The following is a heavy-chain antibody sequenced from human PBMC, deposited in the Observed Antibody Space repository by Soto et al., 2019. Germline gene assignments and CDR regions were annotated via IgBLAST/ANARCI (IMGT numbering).Heavy chain of an antibody. CDR3: ARDVNFSLTSHYYGMDV. V-gene: IGHV1-46*01. Sequence: QVQLMQSGAEVKKPGASVKVSCKASGYTFTSYYIHWVRQAPGQGLEWMGIINPSGGSASYARKFQGRVALTRDTSTSTVYMEVSSLTSEDTAVYYCARDVNFSLTSHYYGMDVWGQGTTVTVSS. CDR1: GYTFTSYY. J-gene: IGHJ6*02. CDR2: INPSGGSA.